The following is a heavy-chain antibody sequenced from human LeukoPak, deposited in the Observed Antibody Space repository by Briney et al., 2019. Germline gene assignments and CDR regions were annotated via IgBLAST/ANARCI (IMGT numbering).Heavy chain of an antibody. CDR1: GFTVSNNY. CDR2: IYSGGNT. J-gene: IGHJ4*02. V-gene: IGHV3-66*01. CDR3: AREDYGKYFFDF. D-gene: IGHD4-17*01. Sequence: GGSLRLSCSASGFTVSNNYMSWVRQAPGKGLEWVSVIYSGGNTYYADSVKGRFAISRDNSKNTLYLQMDSLRAEDTAVYYCAREDYGKYFFDFWGQGTLVTVPS.